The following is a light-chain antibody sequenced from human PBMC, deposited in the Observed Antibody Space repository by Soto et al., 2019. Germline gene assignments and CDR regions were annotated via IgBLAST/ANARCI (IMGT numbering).Light chain of an antibody. CDR2: EGS. J-gene: IGLJ1*01. V-gene: IGLV2-23*03. CDR3: CSYAGSRTFYV. CDR1: SSDVGSYNL. Sequence: QSALTQPVSVSGSPGQSITISCTGTSSDVGSYNLVSWYQQHPGKAPKLMIYEGSKRPSGVSNRFSGSKSGNTASLTISGLQAEDEADYYCCSYAGSRTFYVFGAGTKVTVL.